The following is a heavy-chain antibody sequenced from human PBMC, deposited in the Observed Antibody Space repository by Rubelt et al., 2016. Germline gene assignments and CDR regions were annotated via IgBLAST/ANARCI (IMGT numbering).Heavy chain of an antibody. D-gene: IGHD1-7*01. CDR3: ARDLPPFRRYNWNFPLDY. J-gene: IGHJ4*02. V-gene: IGHV1-18*01. CDR1: GYTFTSYG. CDR2: ISAYNGNT. Sequence: QVQLVQSGAEVKKPGASVKVSCKASGYTFTSYGISWVRQAPGQGLEWMGWISAYNGNTNYAQKLPGRVIRTTDTSTSTAYMELRSLRSDDTAVYYCARDLPPFRRYNWNFPLDYWGQGTLVTVSS.